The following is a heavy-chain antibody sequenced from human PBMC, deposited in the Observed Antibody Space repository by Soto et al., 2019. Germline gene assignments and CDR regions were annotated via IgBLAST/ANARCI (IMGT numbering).Heavy chain of an antibody. J-gene: IGHJ5*02. CDR2: IYSSGGT. Sequence: SETLSLTCTVSGGSVSSGDYYWSWIRQPPGKGLEWIGYIYSSGGTHYNPSLKGRITMSVDTSENHFSLKMSSVTAADTAVYYCARAYSGFDPDNVDPWGQGTMVPVS. D-gene: IGHD5-12*01. V-gene: IGHV4-30-4*02. CDR1: GGSVSSGDYY. CDR3: ARAYSGFDPDNVDP.